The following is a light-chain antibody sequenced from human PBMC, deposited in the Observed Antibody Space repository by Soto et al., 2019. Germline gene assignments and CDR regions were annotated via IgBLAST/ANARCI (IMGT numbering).Light chain of an antibody. Sequence: QSVLTQSPSASASLGASVKLTCTLSSGHSSYAIAWHQQQPEKGPRYLMKVNSDGSHSEGDGIPDRFSGSSSGAERYLTISSLQSEDEADYYCQTWGTGIRVFGGGTQLTVL. CDR1: SGHSSYA. V-gene: IGLV4-69*01. CDR2: VNSDGSH. J-gene: IGLJ3*02. CDR3: QTWGTGIRV.